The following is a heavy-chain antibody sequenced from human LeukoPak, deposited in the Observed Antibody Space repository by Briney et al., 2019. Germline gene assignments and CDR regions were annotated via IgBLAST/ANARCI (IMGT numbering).Heavy chain of an antibody. CDR1: GFTFSSYS. CDR2: ISSSSSYI. V-gene: IGHV3-21*01. D-gene: IGHD3-10*01. Sequence: GGSLRLSCAASGFTFSSYSMNWVRQAPGKGLEWVSSISSSSSYIYYADSVKGRFTISRDNAKNSLYLQMNSLRAEDTAVYYCARVSTMVRGDFDYWGQGTLVTVSS. J-gene: IGHJ4*02. CDR3: ARVSTMVRGDFDY.